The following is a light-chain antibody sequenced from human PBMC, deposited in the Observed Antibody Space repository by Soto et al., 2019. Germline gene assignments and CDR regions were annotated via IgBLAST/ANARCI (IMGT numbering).Light chain of an antibody. Sequence: QSALTQPASVSGSPGQSISISCTGTNSAVGSSTYVTWYQQYPDKAPTLVIFDVNNRPSGISNRFSGSKSGNTASLTISGLQAEDEADYYCCSYISTATYVFGTGTKVTVL. J-gene: IGLJ1*01. CDR1: NSAVGSSTY. CDR2: DVN. V-gene: IGLV2-14*01. CDR3: CSYISTATYV.